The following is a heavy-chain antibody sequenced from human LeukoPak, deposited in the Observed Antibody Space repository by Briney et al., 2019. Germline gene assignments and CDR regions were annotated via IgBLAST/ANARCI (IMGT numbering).Heavy chain of an antibody. CDR1: GFTFSSYG. D-gene: IGHD3-22*01. J-gene: IGHJ4*02. CDR3: AKDGSRDYYDSSGTYFDY. V-gene: IGHV3-30*02. Sequence: GGSLRLSCAASGFTFSSYGMHWVRQAPGKGLEWVAFIRYDGSNKYYADSVKGRFTISRDNSKNTLYLKMNSLRAEDTAVYYCAKDGSRDYYDSSGTYFDYWGQGTLVTVSS. CDR2: IRYDGSNK.